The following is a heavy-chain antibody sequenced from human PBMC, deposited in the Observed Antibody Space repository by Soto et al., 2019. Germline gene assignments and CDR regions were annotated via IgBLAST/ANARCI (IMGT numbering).Heavy chain of an antibody. V-gene: IGHV4-30-4*01. CDR3: ARDKDSSGYYSGY. CDR1: GGSISSGDYY. Sequence: SETLSLTCTVSGGSISSGDYYWSWIRQPPGKGLEWIGYIYYSGSTYYNPSLKSRVTISVDTSKNQFSLKLSSVTAADTAVYYWARDKDSSGYYSGYWGQGTRVTVAS. CDR2: IYYSGST. D-gene: IGHD3-22*01. J-gene: IGHJ4*02.